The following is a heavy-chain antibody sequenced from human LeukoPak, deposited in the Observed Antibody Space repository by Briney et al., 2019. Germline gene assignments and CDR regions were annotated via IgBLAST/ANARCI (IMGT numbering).Heavy chain of an antibody. CDR3: AKDRGVRGVPPNWFAP. D-gene: IGHD3-10*01. CDR1: GFTFSSYA. V-gene: IGHV3-23*01. J-gene: IGHJ5*02. Sequence: GGSLRLSCAASGFTFSSYAMSWVRQAPGKGLEWVSAISGSGGSTYYADSVKGRFTISRDNSKNTLYLQMNSLRAEDTAVYYWAKDRGVRGVPPNWFAPWGKETLVTVSS. CDR2: ISGSGGST.